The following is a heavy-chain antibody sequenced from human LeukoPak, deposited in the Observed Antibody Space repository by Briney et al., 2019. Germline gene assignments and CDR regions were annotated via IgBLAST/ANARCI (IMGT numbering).Heavy chain of an antibody. CDR1: GYTFTGYY. V-gene: IGHV1-2*02. J-gene: IGHJ4*02. D-gene: IGHD6-6*01. CDR3: ATGGSSSLFDY. Sequence: ASVKVSCKASGYTFTGYYMHWVRQAPGQGLEWMGWINPNSGGTNYAQKFQGRVTMTRDTSISTAYLQWSSLKASDTAMYYCATGGSSSLFDYWGQGTLVTVSS. CDR2: INPNSGGT.